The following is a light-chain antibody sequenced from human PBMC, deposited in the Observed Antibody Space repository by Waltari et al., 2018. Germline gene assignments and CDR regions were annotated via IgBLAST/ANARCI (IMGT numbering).Light chain of an antibody. V-gene: IGKV1-5*03. J-gene: IGKJ4*01. Sequence: DIQMTQSPSTLSASVGDRVTITCRASQSISAYLAWYQQKPGKAPKLLIYKSSTVESGVPSRFSGSGSGTEFTLTISGLQPDDFATYYCQQYNTYPLTFGGGTKVEIK. CDR3: QQYNTYPLT. CDR1: QSISAY. CDR2: KSS.